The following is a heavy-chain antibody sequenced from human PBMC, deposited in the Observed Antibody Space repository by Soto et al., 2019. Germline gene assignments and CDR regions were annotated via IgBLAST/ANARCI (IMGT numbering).Heavy chain of an antibody. V-gene: IGHV4-4*02. J-gene: IGHJ4*02. CDR1: GVSIISSNW. Sequence: SETLFLSCTVSGVSIISSNWWNWVSQCPGKGLEWIGEAHHSGRTNYNPSLKSRVTISVDKSKNHFSLKLSSVTAADTAVYYCARSEATGLDYWGQGTLVTVSS. D-gene: IGHD1-26*01. CDR2: AHHSGRT. CDR3: ARSEATGLDY.